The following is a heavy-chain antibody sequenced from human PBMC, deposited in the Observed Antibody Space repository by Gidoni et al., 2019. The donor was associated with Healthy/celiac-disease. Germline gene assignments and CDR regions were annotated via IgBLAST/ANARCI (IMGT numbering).Heavy chain of an antibody. D-gene: IGHD3-3*01. V-gene: IGHV1-3*01. CDR3: ARVATIFGVVIFDY. J-gene: IGHJ4*02. CDR1: GYTFTSYA. CDR2: INAGNGNT. Sequence: QVQLVQSGAEVKKPGASVKVSCKASGYTFTSYAMHWVRQAPGQRLEWMGWINAGNGNTKYSQMFQGRVTITRDTSASTAYMELSSLRSEDTAVYYCARVATIFGVVIFDYWGQGTLVTVSS.